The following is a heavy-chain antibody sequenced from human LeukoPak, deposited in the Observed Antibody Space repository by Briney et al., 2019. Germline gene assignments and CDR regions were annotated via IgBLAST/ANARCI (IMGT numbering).Heavy chain of an antibody. CDR2: IYSGGDT. V-gene: IGHV3-53*01. Sequence: PGGSLRLSCAASGFTVSSNYMSWVRQAPGEGLGWVSVIYSGGDTYYADSVKGRFTISRDNSKNTLYLQMNTLRAEDTAVYYCARASGYSGYDPFDYWGQGTLVTVSS. D-gene: IGHD5-12*01. CDR3: ARASGYSGYDPFDY. CDR1: GFTVSSNY. J-gene: IGHJ4*02.